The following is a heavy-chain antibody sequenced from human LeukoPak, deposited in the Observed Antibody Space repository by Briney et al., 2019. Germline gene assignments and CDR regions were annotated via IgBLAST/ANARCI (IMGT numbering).Heavy chain of an antibody. J-gene: IGHJ4*02. V-gene: IGHV6-1*01. CDR2: TYYRSKWYN. CDR1: GDSVSSNSAT. CDR3: ARDKGGGVDTALAY. D-gene: IGHD5-18*01. Sequence: SQTLSPTCAISGDSVSSNSATWNWIRQSPSRGLEWLVRTYYRSKWYNNYAVSVKSRITIIPDTSNNQFSLQLNSVTPEDTAVYYCARDKGGGVDTALAYWGQGTLVTVSS.